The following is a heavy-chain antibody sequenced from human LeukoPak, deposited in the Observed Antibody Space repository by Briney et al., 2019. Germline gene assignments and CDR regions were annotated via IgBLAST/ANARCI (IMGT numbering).Heavy chain of an antibody. CDR2: ISCNGANT. Sequence: GGSLRLSCVASGFTFSNHAMHWVRPAAGKAWEYVAVISCNGANTFHAKSLNDRFTISRDNSKNNLYLQMGSLRAEDMAVYYCARGEEFYDSSGYRRLDSWGQGTLVVVSS. J-gene: IGHJ4*02. CDR3: ARGEEFYDSSGYRRLDS. CDR1: GFTFSNHA. V-gene: IGHV3-64*01. D-gene: IGHD3-22*01.